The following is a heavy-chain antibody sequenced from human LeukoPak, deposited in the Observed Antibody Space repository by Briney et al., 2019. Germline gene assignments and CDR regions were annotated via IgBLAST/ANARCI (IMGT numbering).Heavy chain of an antibody. CDR3: ARLDLAFDY. Sequence: SETLSLTCTVSGGSISSYYWSWIRQPPGKGLEWIGYIYYSGSTNYNPSLKSRVTISVDTSKNQFSLKLSSVTAADTAVYYCARLDLAFDYWGQGTLVTVSS. D-gene: IGHD3/OR15-3a*01. J-gene: IGHJ4*02. CDR1: GGSISSYY. CDR2: IYYSGST. V-gene: IGHV4-59*08.